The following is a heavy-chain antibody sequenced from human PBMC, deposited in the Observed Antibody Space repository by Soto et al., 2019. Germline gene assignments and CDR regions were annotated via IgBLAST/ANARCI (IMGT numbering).Heavy chain of an antibody. V-gene: IGHV3-33*01. D-gene: IGHD4-17*01. J-gene: IGHJ6*03. CDR3: ARGSAVTTYFYYYMDV. Sequence: HPGGSLRLSCAASGFTFSSYGMHWVRQAPGKGLEWVAVIWYDGSNKYYADSVKGRFTISRDNSKNTLYLQMNSLRAEDTAVYYCARGSAVTTYFYYYMDVWGKGTTVTVSS. CDR2: IWYDGSNK. CDR1: GFTFSSYG.